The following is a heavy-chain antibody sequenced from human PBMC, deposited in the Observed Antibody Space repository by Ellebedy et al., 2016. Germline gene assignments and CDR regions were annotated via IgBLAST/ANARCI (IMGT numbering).Heavy chain of an antibody. V-gene: IGHV3-30-3*01. CDR2: ISYDGSNK. CDR3: ARDHAFLGYYDSSGYSEYFDY. J-gene: IGHJ4*02. Sequence: GGSLRLSCAASGFTFSSYAMHWVRQAPGKGLEWVAVISYDGSNKYYADSVKGRFTISRDNSKNTLYLQMNSLRAEDTAVYYCARDHAFLGYYDSSGYSEYFDYWGQGTLVTVSS. D-gene: IGHD3-22*01. CDR1: GFTFSSYA.